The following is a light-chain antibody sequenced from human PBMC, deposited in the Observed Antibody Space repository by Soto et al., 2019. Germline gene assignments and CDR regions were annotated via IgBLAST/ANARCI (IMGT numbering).Light chain of an antibody. CDR3: QQYYTTPLT. Sequence: DIVMTQSPDSLAVSLGERATINCKSSQSVLYSSNNKNYLAWFQQKPGQPPKLLIYWASTRESGVPDRFSGSGSGTDFTLTISSLQAVDVAVYYCQQYYTTPLTFGPGTKVDIK. CDR1: QSVLYSSNNKNY. V-gene: IGKV4-1*01. CDR2: WAS. J-gene: IGKJ3*01.